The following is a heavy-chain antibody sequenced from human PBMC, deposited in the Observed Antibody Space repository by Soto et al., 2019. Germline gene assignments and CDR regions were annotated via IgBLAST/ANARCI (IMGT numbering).Heavy chain of an antibody. V-gene: IGHV4-61*01. J-gene: IGHJ4*02. CDR3: ARDSTVVTPGYFDY. CDR1: GGSVSSGSYY. CDR2: IYYSGST. D-gene: IGHD4-17*01. Sequence: SETLSLTCTVSGGSVSSGSYYWRWIRQPPGKGLEWIGYIYYSGSTNYNPSLKSRVTISVDTSKNQFSLKLSSVTAADTAVYYCARDSTVVTPGYFDYWGQGTLVTVS.